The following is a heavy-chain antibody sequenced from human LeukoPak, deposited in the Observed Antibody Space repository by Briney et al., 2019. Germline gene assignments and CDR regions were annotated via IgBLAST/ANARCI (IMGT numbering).Heavy chain of an antibody. J-gene: IGHJ4*02. D-gene: IGHD2-2*01. CDR1: GFTFSNYW. CDR2: IKQDGSEK. Sequence: GGSLRLSCAGSGFTFSNYWMSWVRQAPGKGLEWVANIKQDGSEKYYVDALTGRFTVSRDNAKNSLYLQINSLRAGDTAVYYCARALGYCSSASCYYFDNWGQGTLVTVSS. V-gene: IGHV3-7*01. CDR3: ARALGYCSSASCYYFDN.